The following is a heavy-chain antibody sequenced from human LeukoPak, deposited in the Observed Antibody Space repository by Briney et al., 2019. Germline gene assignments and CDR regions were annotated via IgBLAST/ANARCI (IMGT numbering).Heavy chain of an antibody. D-gene: IGHD3-22*01. Sequence: PGESLKISCKGSGYSFTSYWIGWVRQMPGKGLEWMGIIYPDDSDTRYSPSFQGQVTISADKPTGTAYLHWSSLKASDTAIYYCTRGGTYYDDSRDYGHWFDPWGQGTLVTVSS. J-gene: IGHJ5*02. CDR3: TRGGTYYDDSRDYGHWFDP. CDR1: GYSFTSYW. CDR2: IYPDDSDT. V-gene: IGHV5-51*01.